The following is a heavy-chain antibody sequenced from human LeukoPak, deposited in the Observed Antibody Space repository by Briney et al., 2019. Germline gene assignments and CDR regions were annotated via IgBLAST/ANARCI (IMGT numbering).Heavy chain of an antibody. J-gene: IGHJ6*03. CDR1: GGSISSGGYY. Sequence: SQTLSLTCTVSGGSISSGGYYWSWIRQHPGKGLEWIGYIYYSGSTYYNPSLKSRVTLSIDMSKKQVSLKLSSVTAADTAVYYCARDRFNYYAYYMDVWGKGTTVTVSS. V-gene: IGHV4-31*03. D-gene: IGHD3-3*01. CDR3: ARDRFNYYAYYMDV. CDR2: IYYSGST.